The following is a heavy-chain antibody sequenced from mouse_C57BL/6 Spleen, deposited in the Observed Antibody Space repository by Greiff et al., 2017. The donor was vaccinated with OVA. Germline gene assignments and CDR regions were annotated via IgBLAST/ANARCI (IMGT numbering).Heavy chain of an antibody. CDR3: ARRITTVVAKDY. CDR1: GYTFTSYW. D-gene: IGHD1-1*01. J-gene: IGHJ2*01. V-gene: IGHV1-50*01. CDR2: IDPSDSYT. Sequence: QVQLQQSGAELARPGASVKLSCKASGYTFTSYWMQWVKQRPGQGLEWIGEIDPSDSYTNYNQKFKGKATLTVDTSSSTAYMQLSSLTSEDSAVYYCARRITTVVAKDYWGQGTTLTVSS.